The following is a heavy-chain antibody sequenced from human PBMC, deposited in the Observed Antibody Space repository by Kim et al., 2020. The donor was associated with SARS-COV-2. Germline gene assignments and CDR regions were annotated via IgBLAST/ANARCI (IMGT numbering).Heavy chain of an antibody. CDR2: IWYDGSNK. D-gene: IGHD5-12*01. Sequence: GGSLRRYCAASGFTFSSYGMHLVRQAPGTGLEWVAIIWYDGSNKYYADSVKGRFTISRDNSKNTLYLQMNSLRAEDTAVYYCARGDWVDIVATMHYYGMEVWGQGTTVTVSS. CDR3: ARGDWVDIVATMHYYGMEV. CDR1: GFTFSSYG. J-gene: IGHJ6*02. V-gene: IGHV3-33*01.